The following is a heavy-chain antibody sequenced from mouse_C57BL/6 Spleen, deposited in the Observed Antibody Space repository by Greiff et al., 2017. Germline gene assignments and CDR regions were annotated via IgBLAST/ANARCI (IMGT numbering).Heavy chain of an antibody. J-gene: IGHJ1*03. V-gene: IGHV7-3*01. CDR3: ARSPQLGGYFDV. CDR1: GFTFTDYY. Sequence: EVMLVESGGGLVQPGGSLSLSCAASGFTFTDYYMSWVRQPPGKALEWLGFIRNKANGYTTEYSASVKGRFTISRDNSQSILYLQMNALRAEDSATYYCARSPQLGGYFDVWGTGTTVTVSS. CDR2: IRNKANGYTT. D-gene: IGHD4-1*02.